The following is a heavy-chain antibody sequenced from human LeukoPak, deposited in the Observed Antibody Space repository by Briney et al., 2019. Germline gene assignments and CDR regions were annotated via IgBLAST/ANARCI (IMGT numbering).Heavy chain of an antibody. CDR3: ARGGGYYYYMDV. Sequence: SETLSLTCAVYGGSFSGYYWSWIRQPSGKGLEGIGEINHSGSTNYNPSLTSRVTISVDTSKNQFSLRLSSVTAADTAVYYCARGGGYYYYMDVWGKGTTVTVSS. J-gene: IGHJ6*03. CDR2: INHSGST. CDR1: GGSFSGYY. D-gene: IGHD2-15*01. V-gene: IGHV4-34*01.